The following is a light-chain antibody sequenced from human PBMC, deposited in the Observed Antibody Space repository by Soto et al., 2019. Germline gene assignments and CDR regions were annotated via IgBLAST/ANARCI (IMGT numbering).Light chain of an antibody. CDR3: KQSYSTPQVT. CDR2: AAS. J-gene: IGKJ4*01. CDR1: QSISSY. Sequence: DIQMTQSPSSLSASVGDRVTITCRASQSISSYLNWYQQKPGKAPKLLIYAASNLQSGVPSRFSGSGSGTDFTLTISSLQPEDFATYYCKQSYSTPQVTFGGGTKVEIK. V-gene: IGKV1-39*01.